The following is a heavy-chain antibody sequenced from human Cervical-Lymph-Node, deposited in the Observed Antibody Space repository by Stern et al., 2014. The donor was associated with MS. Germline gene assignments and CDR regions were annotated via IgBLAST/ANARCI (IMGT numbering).Heavy chain of an antibody. CDR2: IFHSGIT. CDR3: ARGNYGLDV. J-gene: IGHJ6*02. V-gene: IGHV4-4*02. CDR1: GGPMSSGNW. Sequence: VQLVESGSTLAKPSGTLSLTCAVSGGPMSSGNWWSWVRQSPGKGLEWIGDIFHSGITNYSPSLKSRLSISIDKSRNQFSLKLNSVTAADTAVYYCARGNYGLDVWGHGTPVTVSS.